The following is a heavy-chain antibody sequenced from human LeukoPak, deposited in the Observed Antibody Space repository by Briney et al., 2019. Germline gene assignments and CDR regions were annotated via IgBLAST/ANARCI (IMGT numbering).Heavy chain of an antibody. CDR3: AKDRGVVRGVRPYYFDY. V-gene: IGHV3-30*02. CDR2: IRYDGSNK. D-gene: IGHD3-10*01. Sequence: GGSLRLSCAASGFTFSSYGMHWVRQAPGKGLEWVAFIRYDGSNKYYADSVKGRFTISRDNSKNTLYLQMNSLRAEDTAVYYCAKDRGVVRGVRPYYFDYWGQGTLVTVSS. J-gene: IGHJ4*02. CDR1: GFTFSSYG.